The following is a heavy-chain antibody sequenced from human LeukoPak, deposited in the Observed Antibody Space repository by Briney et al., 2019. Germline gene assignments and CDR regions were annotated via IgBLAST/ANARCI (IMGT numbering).Heavy chain of an antibody. CDR3: ASLYSGSEPGGY. Sequence: SETLSLTCTVSGGSISSYYWSWIRQPPGKGLEWIGYIYYSGSTNYNPSLKSRVTISVDTSKNQFSLKLSSVTAADTAVYYCASLYSGSEPGGYWGQEPWSPSPQ. CDR1: GGSISSYY. J-gene: IGHJ4*01. CDR2: IYYSGST. V-gene: IGHV4-59*01. D-gene: IGHD1-26*01.